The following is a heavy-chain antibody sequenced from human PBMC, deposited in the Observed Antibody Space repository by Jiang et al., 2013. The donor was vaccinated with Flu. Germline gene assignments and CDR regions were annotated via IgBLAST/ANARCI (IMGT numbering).Heavy chain of an antibody. J-gene: IGHJ6*03. D-gene: IGHD1-26*01. CDR3: ARAGSGSFYLLYHYYYMDV. Sequence: GLVWVSRVNSDGSSTNYADSVNGRFTISRDNAKSTLFLQMNSLRAEDTAVYYCARAGSGSFYLLYHYYYMDVWGQRDHGHRL. CDR2: VNSDGSST. V-gene: IGHV3-74*01.